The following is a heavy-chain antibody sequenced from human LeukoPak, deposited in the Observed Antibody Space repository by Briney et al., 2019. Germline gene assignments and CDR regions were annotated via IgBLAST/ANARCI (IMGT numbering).Heavy chain of an antibody. CDR2: ISSSSTTI. D-gene: IGHD6-13*01. J-gene: IGHJ4*02. CDR1: GFTFSSYS. Sequence: GGSLRLSCAASGFTFSSYSMNWVRQAPGRGLEWVSYISSSSTTIYYADPVKGRFTISRDNAKNSLYLQMNSLRAEDTAVYYCARERGYSSSCYTFWGQGTLVTVSS. V-gene: IGHV3-48*01. CDR3: ARERGYSSSCYTF.